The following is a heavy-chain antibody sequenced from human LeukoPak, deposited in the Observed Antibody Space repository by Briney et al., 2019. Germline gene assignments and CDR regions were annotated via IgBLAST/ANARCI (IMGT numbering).Heavy chain of an antibody. CDR1: SGSISSSSYY. D-gene: IGHD6-13*01. Sequence: ASETLSLICTVSSGSISSSSYYWGWIRQPPGNGLEWIGSIYYSGSTYYNPSLKSRVTISVDTSKNQFSLKLSSVTAADTAVYYCARPASSSWFTFDYWGQGTLVTVSS. J-gene: IGHJ4*02. CDR3: ARPASSSWFTFDY. CDR2: IYYSGST. V-gene: IGHV4-39*01.